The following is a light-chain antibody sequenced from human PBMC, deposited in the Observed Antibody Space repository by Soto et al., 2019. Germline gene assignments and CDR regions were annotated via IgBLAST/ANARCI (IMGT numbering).Light chain of an antibody. CDR3: LQYSSMPWT. J-gene: IGKJ1*01. CDR1: QGISNS. V-gene: IGKV1-17*03. Sequence: DIQMTQSPSAMSASLGDRVTITCRASQGISNSLAWSQQKPGKVPKRLIYGASTLQSGAPSRFSGSASGAAFTLPFSSLQPEDFATYACLQYSSMPWTFGQGTKVDIK. CDR2: GAS.